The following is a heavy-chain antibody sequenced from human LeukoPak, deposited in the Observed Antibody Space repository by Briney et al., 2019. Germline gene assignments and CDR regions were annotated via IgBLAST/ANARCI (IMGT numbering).Heavy chain of an antibody. V-gene: IGHV4-38-2*02. Sequence: SETLSLTCTVSGYSISSGYYWGWIRQPPGKGLEWIGSIYHSGSTYYNPSPKSRVTISVDTSKNQFSLKLSSVTAADTAVDYCARNVLLWFGEPGTIDYWGQGTLVTVSS. J-gene: IGHJ4*02. D-gene: IGHD3-10*01. CDR2: IYHSGST. CDR3: ARNVLLWFGEPGTIDY. CDR1: GYSISSGYY.